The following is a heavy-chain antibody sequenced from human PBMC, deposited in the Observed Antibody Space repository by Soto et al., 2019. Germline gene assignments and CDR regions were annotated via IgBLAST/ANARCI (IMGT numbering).Heavy chain of an antibody. V-gene: IGHV3-23*01. Sequence: EVQLLESGGGLVQPGGSLRLSCAASGFTFSSYAMSWVRQAPGQGLVWVSAISGSGGSTYYADSVKGRFTISRDNSKNTLYLQMNSLRAEGTAVYYCARKTWPQWLNGKYYFYYWGQGTLVTVS. CDR3: ARKTWPQWLNGKYYFYY. J-gene: IGHJ4*02. D-gene: IGHD5-12*01. CDR1: GFTFSSYA. CDR2: ISGSGGST.